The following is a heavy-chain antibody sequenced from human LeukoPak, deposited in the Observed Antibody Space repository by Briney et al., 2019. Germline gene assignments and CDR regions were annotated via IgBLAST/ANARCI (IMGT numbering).Heavy chain of an antibody. Sequence: PSETLSLTCTVSGDSISSGDYYWSWIRQPPGKGLEWIGYIYYSGTTYYNPSLKSRVTISVDTSKNQFSLKLSSVTAADTVVYYCARDPLFGDSSGLGAFDIWGQGTMVTVSS. CDR3: ARDPLFGDSSGLGAFDI. CDR1: GDSISSGDYY. D-gene: IGHD3-22*01. CDR2: IYYSGTT. V-gene: IGHV4-30-4*01. J-gene: IGHJ3*02.